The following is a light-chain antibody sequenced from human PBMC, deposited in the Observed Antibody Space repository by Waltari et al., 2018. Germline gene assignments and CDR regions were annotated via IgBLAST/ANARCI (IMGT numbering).Light chain of an antibody. V-gene: IGLV3-21*02. Sequence: SYELTQPPSVSVAPGQTARITCDGDKIGSKNGHWYQHKPGQAPVLVVYDDGDRPSGIPERFSGSNSGNTAALTISRVDAGDEAEYYCQVWDSGSDHYVFGTVTKVTVL. CDR2: DDG. J-gene: IGLJ1*01. CDR3: QVWDSGSDHYV. CDR1: KIGSKN.